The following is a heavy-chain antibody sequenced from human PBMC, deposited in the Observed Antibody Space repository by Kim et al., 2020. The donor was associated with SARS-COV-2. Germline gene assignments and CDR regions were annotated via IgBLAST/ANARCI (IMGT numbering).Heavy chain of an antibody. CDR2: IYYSGST. Sequence: SETLSLTCTVSGGSISSSSYYWGWIRQPPGKGLEWIGSIYYSGSTYYNPSLKSRVTISVDTSKNQFSLKLSSVTAADTAVYYCARGGPSGSYYNGPDYWGQGTLVTVSS. CDR3: ARGGPSGSYYNGPDY. J-gene: IGHJ4*02. V-gene: IGHV4-39*07. D-gene: IGHD3-10*01. CDR1: GGSISSSSYY.